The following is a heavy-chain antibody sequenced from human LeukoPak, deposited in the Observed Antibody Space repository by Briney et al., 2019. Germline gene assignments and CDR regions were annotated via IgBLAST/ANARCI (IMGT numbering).Heavy chain of an antibody. CDR2: IYYSGST. V-gene: IGHV4-59*01. Sequence: SETLSPTCTVSGGSISSYYWSWIRQPPGKGLEWIGYIYYSGSTDYNPSLKSRVTISVETSKNQFSLKLSSVTAADTAVYYCARVTGYMIEDYFDYWGQGTLVTVSS. D-gene: IGHD3-22*01. CDR3: ARVTGYMIEDYFDY. J-gene: IGHJ4*02. CDR1: GGSISSYY.